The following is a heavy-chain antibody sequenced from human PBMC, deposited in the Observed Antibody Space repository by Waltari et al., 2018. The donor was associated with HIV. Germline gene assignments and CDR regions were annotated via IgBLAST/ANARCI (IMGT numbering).Heavy chain of an antibody. Sequence: QLQLQESGPGLVKPSETLSLTCTVSGGSISSSSYYWGWIRQPPGKGLEWIGSIYYSGSTYNNPSRKGRVTISVDTSKNQFALKLSSVTAADTAVYYCARVPYYYDSSGSIGMDVWGQGTTVTVSS. J-gene: IGHJ6*02. V-gene: IGHV4-39*07. CDR3: ARVPYYYDSSGSIGMDV. CDR2: IYYSGST. CDR1: GGSISSSSYY. D-gene: IGHD3-22*01.